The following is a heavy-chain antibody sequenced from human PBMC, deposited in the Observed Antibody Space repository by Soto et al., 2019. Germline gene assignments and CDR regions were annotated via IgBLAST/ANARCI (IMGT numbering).Heavy chain of an antibody. V-gene: IGHV4-61*01. CDR1: GGAVSSGTYD. J-gene: IGHJ5*02. CDR2: IYFTGST. D-gene: IGHD1-26*01. CDR3: ARDMHAGFTHYFDP. Sequence: SETLSLTCTVSGGAVSSGTYDWSWIRQPPGKGLEGIGHIYFTGSTNYNPSLKSRVTMSLDTSRDQFSLKLSSVTAADTAVYYCARDMHAGFTHYFDPWGQGTLVTVSS.